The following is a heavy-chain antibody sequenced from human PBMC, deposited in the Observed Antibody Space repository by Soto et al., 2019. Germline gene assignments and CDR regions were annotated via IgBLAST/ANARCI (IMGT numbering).Heavy chain of an antibody. D-gene: IGHD5-18*01. V-gene: IGHV3-30-3*01. CDR1: GFTFSSYA. CDR3: ARPLMGYSYGYGFLQLGAFDI. Sequence: PGGSLRLSCAASGFTFSSYAMHWVRQAPGKGLEWVAVISYDGSNKYYADSVKGRFTISRDNSKNTLYLQMNSLRAEDTAVYYCARPLMGYSYGYGFLQLGAFDIWGQGTMVTVS. J-gene: IGHJ3*02. CDR2: ISYDGSNK.